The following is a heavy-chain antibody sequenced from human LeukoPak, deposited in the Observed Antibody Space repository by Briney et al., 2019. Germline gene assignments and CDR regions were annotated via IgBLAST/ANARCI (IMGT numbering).Heavy chain of an antibody. Sequence: GGSLRLSCAASGFTFSKYGMSWVRQAPGKGLEWGSSIGSSGVSTYYTDSVKGRFTISRDNSKTTLYLQMNSLRAEDTAVYYCAGLNIASPGTDPWGQGTLVTVSS. D-gene: IGHD6-13*01. CDR3: AGLNIASPGTDP. CDR1: GFTFSKYG. V-gene: IGHV3-23*01. J-gene: IGHJ5*02. CDR2: IGSSGVST.